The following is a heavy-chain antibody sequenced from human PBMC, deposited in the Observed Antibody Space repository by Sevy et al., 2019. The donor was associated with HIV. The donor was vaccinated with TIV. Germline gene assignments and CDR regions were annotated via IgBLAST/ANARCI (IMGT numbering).Heavy chain of an antibody. CDR2: ISTSSTYI. V-gene: IGHV3-21*06. Sequence: GESLKISCAASGFIFSGYNMHWVRQAPGKGLEWVSSISTSSTYIYQADSVKGRFTISRDNAKNSVYLQMNSLRVEDTALYYCARGSCIGGSCHTGYHGMDVWGQGTTVTVSS. CDR3: ARGSCIGGSCHTGYHGMDV. J-gene: IGHJ6*02. D-gene: IGHD2-15*01. CDR1: GFIFSGYN.